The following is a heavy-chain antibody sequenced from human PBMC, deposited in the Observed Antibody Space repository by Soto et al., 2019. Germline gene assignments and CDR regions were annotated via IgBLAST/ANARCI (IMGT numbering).Heavy chain of an antibody. D-gene: IGHD6-13*01. J-gene: IGHJ4*02. Sequence: ASVKVSCKASGYTFTSYGISWVRQAPGQGLEWMGWISAYNGNTNYAQKLQGRVTMTTDTSTSTAYMELRSLRSDDTAVYYCARDTRLVGIAAPPALDYWGQGTLVTVSS. V-gene: IGHV1-18*01. CDR3: ARDTRLVGIAAPPALDY. CDR2: ISAYNGNT. CDR1: GYTFTSYG.